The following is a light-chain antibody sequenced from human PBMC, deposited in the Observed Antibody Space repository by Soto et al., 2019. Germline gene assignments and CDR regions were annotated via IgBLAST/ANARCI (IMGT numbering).Light chain of an antibody. CDR3: QQYGSSPPYT. CDR2: GSS. Sequence: EVVLTQSPGTLSLSPGERATLSCRASQTVSNNYLAWYQQKPGQAPRLLIFGSSDRATGVPDGFSGSGSGTDFTLTISRLEPEDFAVYYCQQYGSSPPYTFGRGTKVEIK. J-gene: IGKJ2*01. V-gene: IGKV3-20*01. CDR1: QTVSNNY.